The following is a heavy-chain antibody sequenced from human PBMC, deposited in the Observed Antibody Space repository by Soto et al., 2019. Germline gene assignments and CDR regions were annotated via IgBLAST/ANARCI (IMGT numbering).Heavy chain of an antibody. V-gene: IGHV4-39*01. CDR2: VYYRGRS. Sequence: ETLCLTCTVSGGSVTNSSYYWGWIRQSPGKGLEWIGSVYYRGRSYSKSSVKSRGTISVDTSKNRFSLSLNSVTASDTAVYFCVSQRTTVPTQAYFDYWGPGALVTVS. D-gene: IGHD4-17*01. CDR3: VSQRTTVPTQAYFDY. CDR1: GGSVTNSSYY. J-gene: IGHJ4*02.